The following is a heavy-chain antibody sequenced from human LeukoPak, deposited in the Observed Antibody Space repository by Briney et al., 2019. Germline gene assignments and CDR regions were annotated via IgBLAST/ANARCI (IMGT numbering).Heavy chain of an antibody. CDR3: AKDEGGYTYGWNYFDY. D-gene: IGHD5-18*01. Sequence: GGSLRLSCAASGFTSHDYAINWVRQAPGKGLEWVSLIRGNGGTTYYTDSVRGRFTVSRDNSKNSLYLQMNSLRAEDTAFYYCAKDEGGYTYGWNYFDYWGQGALVTVSS. CDR2: IRGNGGTT. J-gene: IGHJ4*02. V-gene: IGHV3-43*02. CDR1: GFTSHDYA.